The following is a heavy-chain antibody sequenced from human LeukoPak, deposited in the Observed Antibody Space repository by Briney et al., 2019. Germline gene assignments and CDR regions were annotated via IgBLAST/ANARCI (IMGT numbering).Heavy chain of an antibody. D-gene: IGHD3-9*01. V-gene: IGHV3-23*01. CDR1: GFTFSSYA. CDR3: AKDRDDTLTPLDY. CDR2: ILRGGST. J-gene: IGHJ4*02. Sequence: PGGSLRLSCAASGFTFSSYAMSWVRQAPGKGLDWVSGILRGGSTYYADSVKGRFTISRDNSKNTLYLQMNSLGAEDTALYYCAKDRDDTLTPLDYWGQGTLVTVSS.